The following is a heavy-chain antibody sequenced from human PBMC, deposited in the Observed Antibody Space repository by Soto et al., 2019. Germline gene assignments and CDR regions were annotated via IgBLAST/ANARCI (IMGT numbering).Heavy chain of an antibody. V-gene: IGHV4-39*01. Sequence: SETLSLTCTVSGDSITKSTYYWAWVRQTPGKGPEWIGSIYYAGNTYYNPSLQSRVTISVDASKNQFSLELQSVTAADSAVYYCASVPYYGSGGDGPYFFDYWGQGIMVTVSS. D-gene: IGHD2-15*01. J-gene: IGHJ4*02. CDR3: ASVPYYGSGGDGPYFFDY. CDR1: GDSITKSTYY. CDR2: IYYAGNT.